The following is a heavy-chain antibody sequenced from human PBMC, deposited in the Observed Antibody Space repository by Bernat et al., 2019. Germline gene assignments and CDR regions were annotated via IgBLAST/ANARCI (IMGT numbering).Heavy chain of an antibody. V-gene: IGHV3-33*06. CDR1: GFTFSNYG. J-gene: IGHJ4*02. CDR3: AKVLTGLRWSTPFDY. Sequence: QVQLVESGGGVVQPGRSLRLSCAASGFTFSNYGMHWVRQAPGKGLEWVAVIWYDGSDKYYADSVRGRFTISRDDSKNTLYLQMNSLRAEDTAVYYCAKVLTGLRWSTPFDYWGQGTLVTVSS. D-gene: IGHD4-23*01. CDR2: IWYDGSDK.